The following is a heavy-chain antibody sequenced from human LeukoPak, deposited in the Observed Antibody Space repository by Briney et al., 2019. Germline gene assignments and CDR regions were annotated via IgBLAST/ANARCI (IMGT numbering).Heavy chain of an antibody. CDR3: AANTRARRQQLGL. CDR2: IVVGSGNT. D-gene: IGHD6-13*01. Sequence: RGASVKVSCKASGFTFTSSARQWVRQARGQRLEWIGWIVVGSGNTNYAQKFQERVTITRDMSTSTAYMELSSLRSEDTAVYYCAANTRARRQQLGLWGQGTLVTVSS. V-gene: IGHV1-58*02. CDR1: GFTFTSSA. J-gene: IGHJ4*02.